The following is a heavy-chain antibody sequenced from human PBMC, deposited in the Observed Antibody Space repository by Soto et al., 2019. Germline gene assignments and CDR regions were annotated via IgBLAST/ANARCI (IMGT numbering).Heavy chain of an antibody. V-gene: IGHV4-59*01. CDR2: IYNSGST. CDR3: XXMGYXXGSGSYPLDY. Sequence: QVQLQESGPGLVKPSETLSLTCTVSGGSISSYYWXWIRQPPGKGLEWIGFIYNSGSTHYNPSLRSRVTISVXXXXXXXXXXXXXXXXXXXXXXXXXXMGYXXGSGSYPLDYWGQGTLVTVSS. D-gene: IGHD3-10*01. J-gene: IGHJ4*02. CDR1: GGSISSYY.